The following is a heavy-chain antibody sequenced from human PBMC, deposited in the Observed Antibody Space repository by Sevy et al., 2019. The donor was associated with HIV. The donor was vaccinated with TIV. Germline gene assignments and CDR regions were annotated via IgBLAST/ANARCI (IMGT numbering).Heavy chain of an antibody. CDR1: GFTFSSDW. CDR2: IKQDGSEK. D-gene: IGHD6-25*01. J-gene: IGHJ3*02. V-gene: IGHV3-7*01. Sequence: GGSLRLSCAASGFTFSSDWMSWVRQAPGKGLEWVANIKQDGSEKYYVDSVKGRFTISRDNAKNSLYLQMNSLRAEDTAVYYCARDSSAAGAFDIWGQGTMVAVSS. CDR3: ARDSSAAGAFDI.